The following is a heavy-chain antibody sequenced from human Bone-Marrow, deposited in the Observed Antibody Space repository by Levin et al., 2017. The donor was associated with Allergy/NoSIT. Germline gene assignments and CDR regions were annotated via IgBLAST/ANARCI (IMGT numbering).Heavy chain of an antibody. V-gene: IGHV3-23*01. J-gene: IGHJ2*01. CDR3: AKDPPAVLGWYFDI. CDR2: ISDNSYTR. Sequence: PGESLKISCAASGFTFSRYAMSWVRQAPGKGPEWVSFISDNSYTRHYGDSVKGRFTISRDNSKNMLYLQMNSLRAEDTAIYYCAKDPPAVLGWYFDIWGRGTLVVVSS. D-gene: IGHD1-14*01. CDR1: GFTFSRYA.